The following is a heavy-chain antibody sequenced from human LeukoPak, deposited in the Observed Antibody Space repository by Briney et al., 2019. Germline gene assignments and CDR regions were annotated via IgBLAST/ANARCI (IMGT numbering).Heavy chain of an antibody. CDR3: ARKLLLSTALAAFDI. Sequence: PGGSLRLSCAASGFTVSSNYVSWVRQAPGKRLEWVSVFYSGGSTYYADFVKGRFTISRDNSKNTLYLQMNSLRAEDTAVYYCARKLLLSTALAAFDIWGQGTMVTVSS. D-gene: IGHD2-15*01. J-gene: IGHJ3*02. V-gene: IGHV3-66*01. CDR2: FYSGGST. CDR1: GFTVSSNY.